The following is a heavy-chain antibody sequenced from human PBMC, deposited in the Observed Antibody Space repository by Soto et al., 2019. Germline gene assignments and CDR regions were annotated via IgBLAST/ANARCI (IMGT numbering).Heavy chain of an antibody. CDR2: ISNSGGST. D-gene: IGHD1-7*01. CDR3: AKKRRWNYGAPREFDS. J-gene: IGHJ4*02. V-gene: IGHV3-23*01. Sequence: EVQLLESGGGLVQPGGSLRLSCAASGFTFGNYVMNWVRQAPGKGLQWVSGISNSGGSTYYADSVKGRFTISRDNSNNTLYLQLPSARAEDTALYYSAKKRRWNYGAPREFDSWGQGTRVTVSS. CDR1: GFTFGNYV.